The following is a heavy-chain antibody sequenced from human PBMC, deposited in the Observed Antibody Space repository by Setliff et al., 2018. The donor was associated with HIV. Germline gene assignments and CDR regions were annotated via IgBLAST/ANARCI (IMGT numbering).Heavy chain of an antibody. Sequence: SETLSLTCTVYGGSFSNYYTNWIRQPPGKGLEWIGELSPSGTTRSNPSLQSRVTISLDTSNNQFSLKLTSVTAADTAMYYCASFFVTTVTNLDYWGQGTPVTVSS. CDR3: ASFFVTTVTNLDY. D-gene: IGHD4-17*01. CDR1: GGSFSNYY. CDR2: LSPSGTT. J-gene: IGHJ4*02. V-gene: IGHV4-34*01.